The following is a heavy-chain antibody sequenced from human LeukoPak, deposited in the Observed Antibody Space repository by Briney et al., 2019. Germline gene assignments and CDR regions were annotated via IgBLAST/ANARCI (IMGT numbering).Heavy chain of an antibody. CDR1: GIIVSSNY. D-gene: IGHD3-10*01. V-gene: IGHV3-66*01. CDR2: IYSGGST. CDR3: ARDASYCGSGSPPFDY. Sequence: GGSLRLSCAASGIIVSSNYMTWVRQAPGKGLEWVSVIYSGGSTYYADSVKGRFTVSRDNSKNTLYLQMNSLRAEDTAVYYCARDASYCGSGSPPFDYWGQGTLVTVSS. J-gene: IGHJ4*02.